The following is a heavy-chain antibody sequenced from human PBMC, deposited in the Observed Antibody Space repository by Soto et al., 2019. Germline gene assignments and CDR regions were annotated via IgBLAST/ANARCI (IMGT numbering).Heavy chain of an antibody. Sequence: GGSLRLSCAASGFTYSTYAMTWVRQAPGKGLEWVATIGYSGIDTYYADSLKGRFTISRDNSKNTLYLQMNSLGAEDTAVYYCAKGRSAVIPGTRNFESWGQGTLVTVSS. CDR2: IGYSGIDT. CDR1: GFTYSTYA. CDR3: AKGRSAVIPGTRNFES. D-gene: IGHD2-15*01. J-gene: IGHJ4*02. V-gene: IGHV3-23*01.